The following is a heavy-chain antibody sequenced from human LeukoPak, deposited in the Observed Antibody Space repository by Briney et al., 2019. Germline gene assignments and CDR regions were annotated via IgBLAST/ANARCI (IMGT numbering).Heavy chain of an antibody. CDR3: ARIITGTTKGDAFDI. CDR1: GYTFTSYA. Sequence: ASVKVSCKASGYTFTSYAMHWVRQAPGQRLEWMGWINADNGNTKYSQKFQGRVTITRDTSASTAYMELSSLRSEDTAVYYCARIITGTTKGDAFDIWGQGTMVTVSS. J-gene: IGHJ3*02. D-gene: IGHD1-7*01. CDR2: INADNGNT. V-gene: IGHV1-3*01.